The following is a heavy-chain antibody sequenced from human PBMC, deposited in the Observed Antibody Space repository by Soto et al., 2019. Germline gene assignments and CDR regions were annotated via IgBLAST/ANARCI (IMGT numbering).Heavy chain of an antibody. CDR1: GFTFSSYA. Sequence: GGSLRLSCAASGFTFSSYAMHWVRQAPGKGLEWVAVISYDGSNKYYADSVKGRFTISRDNSKNTLYLQMNSLRAEDTAVYYCARDRDLYSSSWYDYYYYGMDVWGQGTTVTVSS. J-gene: IGHJ6*02. D-gene: IGHD6-13*01. CDR2: ISYDGSNK. CDR3: ARDRDLYSSSWYDYYYYGMDV. V-gene: IGHV3-30*04.